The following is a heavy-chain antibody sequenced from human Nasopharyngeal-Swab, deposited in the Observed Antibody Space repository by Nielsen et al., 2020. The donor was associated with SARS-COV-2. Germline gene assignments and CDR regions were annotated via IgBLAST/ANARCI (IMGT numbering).Heavy chain of an antibody. CDR1: GGSISSYY. D-gene: IGHD2-2*01. CDR3: ARDNTYCSSTSCFNWFDY. J-gene: IGHJ5*01. Sequence: SDTLSLTCTVSGGSISSYYWSWIRQPPGKGLEWIGYIYYSGSTNYNPSIKSRVTISVDTSKNHFSLKLSSMTAADTAVYYCARDNTYCSSTSCFNWFDYWGQGTLFTVSS. CDR2: IYYSGST. V-gene: IGHV4-59*01.